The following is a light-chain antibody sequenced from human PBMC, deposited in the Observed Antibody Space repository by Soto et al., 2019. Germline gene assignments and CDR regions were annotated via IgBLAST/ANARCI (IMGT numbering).Light chain of an antibody. Sequence: EIVLTQSPATLSLSPGERATLSCRASQRVSNYLAWYQQRPGQPPRLLIYGASNRATGIPARFSGSGSGTDFTLTVSSLETEDFAVYYCQQRYNWPRLTFGGGTKVEI. V-gene: IGKV3-11*01. J-gene: IGKJ4*01. CDR1: QRVSNY. CDR2: GAS. CDR3: QQRYNWPRLT.